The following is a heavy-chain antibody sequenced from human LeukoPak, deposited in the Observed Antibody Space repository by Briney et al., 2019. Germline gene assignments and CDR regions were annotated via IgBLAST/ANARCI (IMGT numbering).Heavy chain of an antibody. J-gene: IGHJ6*03. CDR1: GGSISSSSYY. V-gene: IGHV4-61*02. D-gene: IGHD3-3*01. Sequence: SETLSLTCTVSGGSISSSSYYWSWIRQPAGKGLEWIGRIYTSGSTNYNPSLKSRVTISVDTSKNQFSLKLSSVTAADTAVYYCAISPPYDFWSGYPYYYYMDVWGKGTTVTVSS. CDR2: IYTSGST. CDR3: AISPPYDFWSGYPYYYYMDV.